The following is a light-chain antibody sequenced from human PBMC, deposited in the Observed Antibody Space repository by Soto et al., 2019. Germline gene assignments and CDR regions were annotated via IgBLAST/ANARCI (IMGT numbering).Light chain of an antibody. CDR2: EVN. V-gene: IGLV2-14*01. Sequence: QSALTQPASVSGSPGQSITISCTGTSSDVGGHEYVSWYQQYPGKAPKLMIYEVNNRPSGVSHRFSGSKSGNTASLTISGLQAEDEADYYCSSYADSANYVFGTGTKVTVL. CDR1: SSDVGGHEY. J-gene: IGLJ1*01. CDR3: SSYADSANYV.